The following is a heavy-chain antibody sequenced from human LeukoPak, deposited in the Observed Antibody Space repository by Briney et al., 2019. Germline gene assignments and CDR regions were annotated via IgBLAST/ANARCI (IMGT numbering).Heavy chain of an antibody. CDR1: GDSIDISDYY. CDR2: IYGSGST. Sequence: SETLSLTCTVSGDSIDISDYYWTWVRQPPGKGLEWLGNIYGSGSTYYHPSLKSRLTISMDTYKNQLSLKLTSVTAADTAIYCCARDRCPSANCYSGFDSWGQGSLVTVSS. CDR3: ARDRCPSANCYSGFDS. V-gene: IGHV4-30-4*08. J-gene: IGHJ4*02. D-gene: IGHD2-21*02.